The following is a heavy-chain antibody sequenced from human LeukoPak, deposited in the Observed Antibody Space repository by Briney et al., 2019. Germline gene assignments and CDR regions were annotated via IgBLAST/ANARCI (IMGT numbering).Heavy chain of an antibody. Sequence: NSSETLSLTCAVSGYSISSGYYWGWIRQPPGKGLEWIGSIYHSGSTYYNPSLKSRVTISVDTSKNQFYLKLSSVTAADTAVYYCARRLHGIVVVPADPWGQGTLVTVSS. D-gene: IGHD2-2*01. J-gene: IGHJ5*02. CDR3: ARRLHGIVVVPADP. V-gene: IGHV4-38-2*01. CDR2: IYHSGST. CDR1: GYSISSGYY.